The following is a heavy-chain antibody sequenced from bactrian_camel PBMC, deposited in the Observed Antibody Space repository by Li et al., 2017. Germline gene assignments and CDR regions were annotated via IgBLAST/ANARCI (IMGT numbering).Heavy chain of an antibody. V-gene: IGHV3S42*01. J-gene: IGHJ4*01. CDR2: INGDGYA. D-gene: IGHD2*01. CDR3: KPSQCDTY. Sequence: LVESGGGSVQAGGSLRLSCATSGYTYSSYCMGWLRQAPGKEREGVATINGDGYARYADSVKGRFTVSKDKNTLYLQMDSLKPEDTAMYYCKPSQCDTYWGQGTQVTVS. CDR1: GYTYSSYC.